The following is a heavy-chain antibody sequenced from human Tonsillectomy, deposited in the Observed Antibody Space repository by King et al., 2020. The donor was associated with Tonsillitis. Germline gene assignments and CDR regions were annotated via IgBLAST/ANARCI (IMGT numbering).Heavy chain of an antibody. Sequence: EVQLVESGGDLVQPGGSLRLSCTTSGFAFSSYNMHWVRQAPGKGLEWVATIKPDGNEKNYVGSVRGRFTISRDNAKNSVYLQMNSRRDEDTAVYYCVGNWNWGQGTLVTVSS. D-gene: IGHD1-1*01. CDR1: GFAFSSYN. CDR2: IKPDGNEK. V-gene: IGHV3-7*01. CDR3: VGNWN. J-gene: IGHJ4*02.